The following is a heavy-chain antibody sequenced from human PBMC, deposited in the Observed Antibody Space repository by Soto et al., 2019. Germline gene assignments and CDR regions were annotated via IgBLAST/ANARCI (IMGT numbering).Heavy chain of an antibody. Sequence: ASVKVSCKASGGTFSSYAISWVRQAPGQGLEWMGGIIPIFGTANYAQKFQGRVTITADESTSTAYMELSSLRSEDTAVYYCARAVSYYGSGSYYYYGMDVWGQGTTVTSP. CDR1: GGTFSSYA. V-gene: IGHV1-69*13. CDR2: IIPIFGTA. J-gene: IGHJ6*02. CDR3: ARAVSYYGSGSYYYYGMDV. D-gene: IGHD3-10*01.